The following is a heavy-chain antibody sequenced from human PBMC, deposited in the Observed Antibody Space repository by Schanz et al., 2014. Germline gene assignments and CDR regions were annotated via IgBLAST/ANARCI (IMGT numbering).Heavy chain of an antibody. V-gene: IGHV3-33*01. J-gene: IGHJ6*02. CDR2: IRYDGSNK. CDR3: ARSPRMDV. Sequence: QVQLVESGGGVVQPGGSLRLSCAASGFTFSSYVMHWVRQAPGRGLEWVALIRYDGSNKYYADSVKGRFTISRDNSKNTVYLQMNSLKTEDTAVYYCARSPRMDVWGQGTMVTVSS. CDR1: GFTFSSYV.